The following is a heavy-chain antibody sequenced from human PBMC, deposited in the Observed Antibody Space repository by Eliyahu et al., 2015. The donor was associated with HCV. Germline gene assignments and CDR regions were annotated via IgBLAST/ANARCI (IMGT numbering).Heavy chain of an antibody. V-gene: IGHV3-23*01. CDR2: ISGSGGST. CDR3: AKMPSQRRGLDY. D-gene: IGHD3-10*01. Sequence: EVQLLESGGGLVQPGGSLRLSCAAXGFTFSSYALGWVRQAPGKGLEWVXAISGSGGSTYYADSVKGRFTISRDNSKNTLYLQMNSLRAEDTAEYYCAKMPSQRRGLDYWGQGTLVTVSS. CDR1: GFTFSSYA. J-gene: IGHJ4*02.